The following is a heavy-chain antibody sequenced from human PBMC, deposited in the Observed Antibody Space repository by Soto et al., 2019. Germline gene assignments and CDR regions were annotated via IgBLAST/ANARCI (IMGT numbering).Heavy chain of an antibody. CDR1: GFTFRNYD. J-gene: IGHJ6*02. CDR2: ISAAGDP. Sequence: VQLVESGGGLVQPGGSLRLSCEASGFTFRNYDMHWVRQGTGKGLEWVSGISAAGDPDYADSVEGRFTISRENAQNSFFLQMNSLRVRDTAVYYCARTDRDFYGLDVWGQGTTVIVSS. CDR3: ARTDRDFYGLDV. V-gene: IGHV3-13*05.